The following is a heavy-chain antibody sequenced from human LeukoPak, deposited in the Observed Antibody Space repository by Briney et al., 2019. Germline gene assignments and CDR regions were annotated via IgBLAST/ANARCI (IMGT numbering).Heavy chain of an antibody. D-gene: IGHD3-22*01. CDR3: AKDHESDGYPCLDH. J-gene: IGHJ4*02. Sequence: GGSLRLSCAASGFTFSNAWMTWVRQAPGKGLEWVSTISASGPYYADAVRGRFTISRDNSRNTLSLQMDSLRAEDTAVYYCAKDHESDGYPCLDHWGLGTLVTVSS. CDR1: GFTFSNAW. CDR2: ISASGP. V-gene: IGHV3-23*01.